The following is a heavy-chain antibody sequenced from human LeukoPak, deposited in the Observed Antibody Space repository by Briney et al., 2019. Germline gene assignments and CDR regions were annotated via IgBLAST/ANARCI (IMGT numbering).Heavy chain of an antibody. D-gene: IGHD1-1*01. CDR2: INPNSGGT. CDR3: TSPLEWNWFDP. V-gene: IGHV1-2*02. CDR1: GYTFTSYA. Sequence: GASVKVSRKASGYTFTSYAMNWVRQAPGQGLEWMGWINPNSGGTNYAQKFQGRVTMTRDTSISTAYMELSRLRSDDTAVYYCTSPLEWNWFDPWGQGTLVTVSS. J-gene: IGHJ5*02.